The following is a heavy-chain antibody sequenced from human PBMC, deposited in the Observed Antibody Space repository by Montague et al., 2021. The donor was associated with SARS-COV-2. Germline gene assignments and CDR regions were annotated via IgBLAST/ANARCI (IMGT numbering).Heavy chain of an antibody. J-gene: IGHJ6*02. CDR1: GASISSNNW. CDR3: ARAGQQLARYYYYGMDV. V-gene: IGHV4-4*02. CDR2: TYYSGST. Sequence: SETLSLTCEVSGASISSNNWWIWVRQSPGKGLEWIGETYYSGSTNYNPSLKSRVTISVDTSKNQFSLKLSSVTAADTAVYYCARAGQQLARYYYYGMDVWGQGTTVTVSS. D-gene: IGHD6-13*01.